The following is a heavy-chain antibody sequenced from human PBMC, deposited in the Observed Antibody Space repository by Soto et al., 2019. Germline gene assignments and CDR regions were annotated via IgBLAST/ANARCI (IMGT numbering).Heavy chain of an antibody. CDR2: IYYSGYT. CDR1: GGSISSGGYY. Sequence: SETLSVTCAVSGGSISSGGYYWSWIRQHPGKGLEWIGYIYYSGYTYYNPSLKSRVTISVDTSKIQFSLKLSSVTAADTAVYYCARYNGPLYVGYYYDMDVWGQGTTVTVSS. V-gene: IGHV4-31*11. J-gene: IGHJ6*02. CDR3: ARYNGPLYVGYYYDMDV. D-gene: IGHD1-20*01.